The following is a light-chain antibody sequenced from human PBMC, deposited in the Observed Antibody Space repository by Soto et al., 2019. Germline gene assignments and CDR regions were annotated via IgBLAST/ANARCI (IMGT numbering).Light chain of an antibody. J-gene: IGLJ1*01. V-gene: IGLV2-8*01. CDR2: EVS. CDR3: SSYAGSNGV. Sequence: QSVLTQPPSASGSPGQSVTISCTGTSSDVGGYNYVSWYQQHPGKAPKLMIYEVSKRPSGVPDRFSGSKSGNTASLTVSGLQAEEEADYYCSSYAGSNGVFGTGTKVPVL. CDR1: SSDVGGYNY.